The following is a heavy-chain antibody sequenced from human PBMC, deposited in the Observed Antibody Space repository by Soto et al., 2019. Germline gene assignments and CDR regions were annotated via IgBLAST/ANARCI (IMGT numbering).Heavy chain of an antibody. J-gene: IGHJ4*02. V-gene: IGHV3-30-3*01. D-gene: IGHD2-21*01. Sequence: QVQLVESGGGVVQPGRSLRLSCAASGFIFSNYVMYWVRQAPGKGLEWVAFMSYDGTTKYYADSVKGRFTISRDNSKNTLYLQMNNLRPEDTRVYYCAREVLWSRYFDYWGQGTLVTVSS. CDR3: AREVLWSRYFDY. CDR1: GFIFSNYV. CDR2: MSYDGTTK.